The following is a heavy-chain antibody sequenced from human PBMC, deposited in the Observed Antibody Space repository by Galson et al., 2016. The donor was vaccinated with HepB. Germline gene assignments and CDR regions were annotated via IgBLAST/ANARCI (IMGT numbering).Heavy chain of an antibody. V-gene: IGHV3-23*01. D-gene: IGHD2-21*01. Sequence: SLRLSCAATGFSLSSYAMSWVRQTPGKGLEWVSNINGDGSTTHYRDSVEGRFTISRDNSRSTLYLQMSSLGAEDTGIYYCAKRAIASALNWFDPWGPGTLVTVSS. CDR2: INGDGSTT. CDR1: GFSLSSYA. CDR3: AKRAIASALNWFDP. J-gene: IGHJ5*02.